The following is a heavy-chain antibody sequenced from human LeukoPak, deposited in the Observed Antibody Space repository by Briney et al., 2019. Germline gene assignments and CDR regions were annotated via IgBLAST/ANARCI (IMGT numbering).Heavy chain of an antibody. CDR3: ARGEKLSLENYDLDV. CDR2: INTNTGNP. J-gene: IGHJ6*02. D-gene: IGHD1-1*01. CDR1: GYTFPRHA. Sequence: EASVMVSCKASGYTFPRHAMHWVRQAPGQGLEWMGWINTNTGNPTYAQDFTGRFVFSLDTSVSTAYLQITSLKAEDTAVYYCARGEKLSLENYDLDVWGQGTTVTVS. V-gene: IGHV7-4-1*02.